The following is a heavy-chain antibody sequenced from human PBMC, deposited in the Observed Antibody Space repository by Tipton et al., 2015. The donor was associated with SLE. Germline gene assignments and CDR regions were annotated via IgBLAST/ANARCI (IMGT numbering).Heavy chain of an antibody. D-gene: IGHD3-3*01. CDR3: ASQGRLEYYFDY. Sequence: TLSLTCAVSGYSISSSSYYWGWIRQPPGKGLEWIGSIYYSGSTYYNPSLKSRVTISVDTSKNQFSLKLSSVTAADTAVYYCASQGRLEYYFDYWGEGTLGPGSS. V-gene: IGHV4-39*07. CDR2: IYYSGST. CDR1: GYSISSSSYY. J-gene: IGHJ4*02.